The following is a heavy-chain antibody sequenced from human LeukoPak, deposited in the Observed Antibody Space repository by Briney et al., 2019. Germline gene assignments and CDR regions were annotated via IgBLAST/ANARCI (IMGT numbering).Heavy chain of an antibody. CDR2: INAGNGNT. V-gene: IGHV1-3*01. D-gene: IGHD5-12*01. CDR1: GYTFTSYA. CDR3: ARRLRFSFNWFDP. J-gene: IGHJ5*02. Sequence: ASVKVSCKASGYTFTSYAMHWVRQAPGQRLEWMGWINAGNGNTKYSQKFQGRVTITRDTSASTAYMELSSLRSEDTAVYYCARRLRFSFNWFDPWGQGTLVTVSS.